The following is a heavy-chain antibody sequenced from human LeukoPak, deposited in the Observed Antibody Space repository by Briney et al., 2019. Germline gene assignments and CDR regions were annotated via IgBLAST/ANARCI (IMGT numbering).Heavy chain of an antibody. J-gene: IGHJ6*03. D-gene: IGHD6-6*01. CDR1: GYTFTSYG. CDR2: ISAYNGYT. CDR3: ARRTLTGSSASGYYYYMDV. V-gene: IGHV1-18*04. Sequence: GASVKVSCKASGYTFTSYGISWVRQAPGQGLEWMGWISAYNGYTSYAQNFQGRVTMTTDASTSTAYMELRSLRSDDTAVYYCARRTLTGSSASGYYYYMDVWGKGTTVTVSS.